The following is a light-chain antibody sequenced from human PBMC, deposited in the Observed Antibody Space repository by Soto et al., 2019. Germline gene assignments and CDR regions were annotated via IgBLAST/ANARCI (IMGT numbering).Light chain of an antibody. CDR3: ISYAGSNNWV. CDR1: SSDVGDYNY. Sequence: QSVLTQPPSASGSPGQSVTISCTGTSSDVGDYNYVSWYQQHPGKAPKLMIYEVSKRPSGVPDRFSGSKSGNTASLTVSGLQAEDEAEYYCISYAGSNNWVFGGGTQLTVL. CDR2: EVS. J-gene: IGLJ3*02. V-gene: IGLV2-8*01.